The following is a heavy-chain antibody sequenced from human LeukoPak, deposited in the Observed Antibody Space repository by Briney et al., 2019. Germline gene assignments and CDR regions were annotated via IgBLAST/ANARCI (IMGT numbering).Heavy chain of an antibody. Sequence: ASVKVSCKASGYTFTVYYMHWVRQAPGQGLEWMGWINPNSGGTNYAQKFQGRVTMTRDTSISTAYMELSRLRSDDTAVYYCARDTDRGGYFDYWGQGTLVTVSS. CDR3: ARDTDRGGYFDY. CDR1: GYTFTVYY. CDR2: INPNSGGT. V-gene: IGHV1-2*02. J-gene: IGHJ4*02. D-gene: IGHD2-8*02.